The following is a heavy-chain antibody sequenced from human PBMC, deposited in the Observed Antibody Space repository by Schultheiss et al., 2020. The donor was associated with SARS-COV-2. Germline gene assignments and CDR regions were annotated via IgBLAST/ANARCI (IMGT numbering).Heavy chain of an antibody. Sequence: ASVKVSCKASGYTFTGYYMHWVRQATGQGLEWMGWMNPNSGNTGYAQKFQGRVTMTRNTSISTAYMELSSLRSEDTAVYYCARDGFTTRYDILTHYGMDVWGQGTTVTVSS. CDR2: MNPNSGNT. J-gene: IGHJ6*02. D-gene: IGHD3-9*01. V-gene: IGHV1-8*02. CDR1: GYTFTGYY. CDR3: ARDGFTTRYDILTHYGMDV.